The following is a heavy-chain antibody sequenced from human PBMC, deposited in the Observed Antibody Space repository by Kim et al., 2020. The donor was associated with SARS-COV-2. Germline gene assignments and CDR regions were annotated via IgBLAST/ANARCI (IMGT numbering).Heavy chain of an antibody. D-gene: IGHD3-22*01. CDR3: ARVPEPYYDSSGYYPLDI. CDR2: ISAYNGNT. Sequence: ASVKVSCKASGYTFTSYGISWVRQAPGQGLEWMGWISAYNGNTNYAQKLQGRVTMTTDTSTSTAYMELRSLRSDDTAVYYCARVPEPYYDSSGYYPLDIWGQGTMVTVSS. J-gene: IGHJ3*02. V-gene: IGHV1-18*01. CDR1: GYTFTSYG.